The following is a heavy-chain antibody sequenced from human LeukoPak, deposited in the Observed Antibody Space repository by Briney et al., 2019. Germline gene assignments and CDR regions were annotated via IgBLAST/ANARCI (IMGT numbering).Heavy chain of an antibody. V-gene: IGHV4-4*07. CDR2: IYTSGST. D-gene: IGHD3-22*01. Sequence: PSETLSLTCTVSGGSISSYYWSWIRQPAGKGLEWIGRIYTSGSTNYNPSLKSRVTISVDTSKNQFSLKLSSVTAADTAVYYCASSGYYRGRVDYWGQGTLVTVSS. J-gene: IGHJ4*02. CDR1: GGSISSYY. CDR3: ASSGYYRGRVDY.